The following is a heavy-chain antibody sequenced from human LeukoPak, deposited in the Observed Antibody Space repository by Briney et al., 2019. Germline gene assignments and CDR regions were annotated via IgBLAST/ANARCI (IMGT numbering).Heavy chain of an antibody. CDR1: GGSISTYF. CDR3: ARLLRWSEDGFDI. Sequence: PSETLSLTCTVSGGSISTYFWGWLRQSPGEGLEGIGYVHASANTQYSPSLESRVTLSIDTSKNQFSLTLSFVTAADTAIYYCARLLRWSEDGFDIWGQGTVVAISS. V-gene: IGHV4-4*09. CDR2: VHASANT. J-gene: IGHJ3*02. D-gene: IGHD2-15*01.